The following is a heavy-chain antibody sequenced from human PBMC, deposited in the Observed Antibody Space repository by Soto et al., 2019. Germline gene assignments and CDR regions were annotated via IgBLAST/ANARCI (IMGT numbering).Heavy chain of an antibody. J-gene: IGHJ4*02. CDR3: ARDRRFKDSSSSPRDY. CDR2: ISAYNGNT. CDR1: GYTFTSYG. Sequence: QVQLGQSGAEVKKPGASVKVSCKASGYTFTSYGISWVRQAPGQGLEWMGWISAYNGNTNYAQKLQGRVTMTTDTSTSTAYMELRSLRSDDTAVYYCARDRRFKDSSSSPRDYWGQGTLVTVSS. V-gene: IGHV1-18*01. D-gene: IGHD6-6*01.